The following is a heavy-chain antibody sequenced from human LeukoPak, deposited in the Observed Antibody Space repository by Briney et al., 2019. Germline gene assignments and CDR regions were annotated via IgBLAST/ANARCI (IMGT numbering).Heavy chain of an antibody. CDR1: GFTFSSYS. D-gene: IGHD5-24*01. J-gene: IGHJ3*02. Sequence: GGSLRLSCAASGFTFSSYSMNWVRQAPGKGLEWVSSISSSSSYIYYADSVKGRFTISRDNSKNTLYLQMKSLRPEDTAMYYCANNERDAFDIWGQGTMVTVSS. V-gene: IGHV3-21*01. CDR2: ISSSSSYI. CDR3: ANNERDAFDI.